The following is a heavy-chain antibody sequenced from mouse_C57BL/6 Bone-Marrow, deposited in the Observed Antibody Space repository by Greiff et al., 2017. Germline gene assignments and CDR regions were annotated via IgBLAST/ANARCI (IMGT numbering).Heavy chain of an antibody. CDR1: GYTFTSYW. V-gene: IGHV1-59*01. Sequence: QVQLQQPGAELVRPGTSVKLSCKASGYTFTSYWMHWVKQRPGQGLEWIGVIDPSDSYTNYNQKFKGKATLTVDTSSSTAYMQLSSLTSEDSAVYYCASWDMGYSNFYYYAMDYWGQGTSVTVSS. J-gene: IGHJ4*01. CDR2: IDPSDSYT. CDR3: ASWDMGYSNFYYYAMDY. D-gene: IGHD2-5*01.